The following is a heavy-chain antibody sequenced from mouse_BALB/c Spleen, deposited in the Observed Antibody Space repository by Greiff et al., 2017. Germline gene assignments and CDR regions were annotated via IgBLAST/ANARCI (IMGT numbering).Heavy chain of an antibody. D-gene: IGHD2-4*01. CDR3: VRHTPIYYDYDEAMDY. CDR2: IRSKSNNYAT. V-gene: IGHV10-1*02. J-gene: IGHJ4*01. CDR1: GFTFNTYA. Sequence: EVKLVESGGGLVQPKGSLKLSCAASGFTFNTYAMNWVRQAPGKGLEWVARIRSKSNNYATYYADSVKDRFTISRDDSQSMLYLQMNNLKTEDTAMYYCVRHTPIYYDYDEAMDYWGQGTSVTVSS.